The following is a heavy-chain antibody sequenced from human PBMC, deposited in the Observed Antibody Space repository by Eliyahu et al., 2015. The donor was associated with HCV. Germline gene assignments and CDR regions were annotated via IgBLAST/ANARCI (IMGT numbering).Heavy chain of an antibody. CDR3: AREGYSRRQLGDDAFDI. Sequence: EVQLVESGGGLVKPGGSLRLSCAASGFTFXSYSMNWVRQAPGKGLEWVSSISSSSSYIYYADSVKGRFTISRDNAKNSLYLQMNSLRAEDTAVYYCAREGYSRRQLGDDAFDIWGQGTMVTVSS. J-gene: IGHJ3*02. V-gene: IGHV3-21*01. CDR2: ISSSSSYI. CDR1: GFTFXSYS. D-gene: IGHD5-24*01.